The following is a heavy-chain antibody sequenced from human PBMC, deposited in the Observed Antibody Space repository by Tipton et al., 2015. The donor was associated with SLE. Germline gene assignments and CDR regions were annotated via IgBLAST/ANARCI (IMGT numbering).Heavy chain of an antibody. D-gene: IGHD2-21*02. CDR3: AGALMTSFDY. J-gene: IGHJ4*02. CDR1: GFTFSSYA. Sequence: SLRLSCAASGFTFSSYAMSWVRQAPGKGLEWVSIIWFDGRNKYYADSVKGRFTISRDNSKNTLYLQMNSLRAEDTAVYYCAGALMTSFDYWGQGTLVTVSS. V-gene: IGHV3-33*08. CDR2: IWFDGRNK.